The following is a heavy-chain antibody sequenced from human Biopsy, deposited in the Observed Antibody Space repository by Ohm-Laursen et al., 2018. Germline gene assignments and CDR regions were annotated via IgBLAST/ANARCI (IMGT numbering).Heavy chain of an antibody. V-gene: IGHV1-46*01. CDR3: ARESPLRLGVCGAIRCFKEVFGMDV. CDR1: GYNFGNYY. CDR2: VNPVAEAT. J-gene: IGHJ6*02. D-gene: IGHD2-21*01. Sequence: SVKVSCKASGYNFGNYYINWVRKVPGQGLEWLGVVNPVAEATMYAQKFQDRITLTRDASTNTVYMDLTSLTSEDTAVYYCARESPLRLGVCGAIRCFKEVFGMDVWGQGTTAIVSS.